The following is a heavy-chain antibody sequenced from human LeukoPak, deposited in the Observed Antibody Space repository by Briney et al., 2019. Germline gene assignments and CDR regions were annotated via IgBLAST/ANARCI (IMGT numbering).Heavy chain of an antibody. CDR2: IYTSGNT. CDR1: GGSISSGDYY. J-gene: IGHJ4*02. D-gene: IGHD3-16*01. Sequence: SETLSLTCTVSGGSISSGDYYWSWIRQPAGKGLEWIGHIYTSGNTDYNPSLKSRVTMSVDTSKNQFSLKLNSVTAADTAVYYCARVGDYALKDWGQGTLVTVSS. V-gene: IGHV4-61*09. CDR3: ARVGDYALKD.